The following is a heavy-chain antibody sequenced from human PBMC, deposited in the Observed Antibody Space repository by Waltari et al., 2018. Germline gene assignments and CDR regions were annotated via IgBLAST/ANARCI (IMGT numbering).Heavy chain of an antibody. CDR1: GFTFSRFG. Sequence: QVQLVESGGGVVQPGRSLRLSCAASGFTFSRFGMHWVRQAPGKGLEWMAVIWHDGSNEYYVDSVKGRFTSSRDKSKNTLYLQMNSLRAEDSAVYYCASQSTTLFYYWGQGTLVTVSS. J-gene: IGHJ4*02. CDR3: ASQSTTLFYY. V-gene: IGHV3-33*01. CDR2: IWHDGSNE. D-gene: IGHD2-15*01.